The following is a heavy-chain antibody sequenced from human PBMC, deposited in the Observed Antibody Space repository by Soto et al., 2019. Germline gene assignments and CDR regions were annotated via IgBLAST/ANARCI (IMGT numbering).Heavy chain of an antibody. CDR3: ARVGRYYYYGMDV. D-gene: IGHD2-15*01. V-gene: IGHV4-59*01. CDR1: GGSISSYY. J-gene: IGHJ6*02. Sequence: SETLSLTCTVSGGSISSYYWSWIRQPPGKGLEWIGYIYYSGSTNYNPSLKSRVTISVDTSKNQFSLKLSSVTAADTAVFFCARVGRYYYYGMDVWGQGTTVTVSS. CDR2: IYYSGST.